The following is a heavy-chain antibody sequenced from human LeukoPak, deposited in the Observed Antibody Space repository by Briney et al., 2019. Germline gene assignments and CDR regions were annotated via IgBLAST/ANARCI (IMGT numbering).Heavy chain of an antibody. CDR1: GYTFTSYA. V-gene: IGHV1-3*03. J-gene: IGHJ5*02. Sequence: ASVKVSCKASGYTFTSYAMHWVRQAPGQRLEWMRWINAGNGNTRYSQEFQGRVTISRDTSASTAYMELSSLRSEDMAVYYCARALAAAGTNWFDPWGQGSLVIVSS. CDR3: ARALAAAGTNWFDP. CDR2: INAGNGNT. D-gene: IGHD6-13*01.